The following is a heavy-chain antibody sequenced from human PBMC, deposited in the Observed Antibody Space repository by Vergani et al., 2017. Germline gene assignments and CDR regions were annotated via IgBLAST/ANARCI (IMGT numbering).Heavy chain of an antibody. D-gene: IGHD2-21*01. V-gene: IGHV3-30*02. J-gene: IGHJ6*01. CDR2: IRCDGSIK. CDR1: GFDFSNHG. CDR3: AKVVRSGSRSHSPNYYGLDV. Sequence: QVRLVESGGGVVQPGLSLRLSCATSGFDFSNHGMHWVRQAPGKGLEWVAFIRCDGSIKNYADSVKGRFTISRDISKNILYLQMDSLSVEDSAVYYCAKVVRSGSRSHSPNYYGLDVWGQGTTVTVSS.